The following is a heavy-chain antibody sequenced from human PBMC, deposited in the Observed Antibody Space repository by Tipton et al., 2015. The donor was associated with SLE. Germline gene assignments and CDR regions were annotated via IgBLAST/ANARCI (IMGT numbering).Heavy chain of an antibody. Sequence: TLSLTCNVSVYSISSSHWWGWIRQPPGKGLEWIGHIYYGGTIYYNPSLKSRVTMSIDTSKNQFSLDLSSVTAADTALYYCARGAGSFWSGSPFYFYYMDVWGSGTTVTVSS. CDR3: ARGAGSFWSGSPFYFYYMDV. D-gene: IGHD3-3*01. V-gene: IGHV4-28*02. CDR1: VYSISSSHW. CDR2: IYYGGTI. J-gene: IGHJ6*03.